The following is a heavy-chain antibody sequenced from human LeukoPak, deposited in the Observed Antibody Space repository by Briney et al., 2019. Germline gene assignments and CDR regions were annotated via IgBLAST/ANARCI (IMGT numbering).Heavy chain of an antibody. Sequence: GASVKVSCKASGYNFTSYWIQWVRQAPGQGLEWVSLINPNDGSTTYTHKFQGRVTMTRDMSTSTAFMDLSSLTPDDMATYYCVRAPRHSSTMLDYWGQGTLVTVSS. D-gene: IGHD6-13*01. V-gene: IGHV1-46*01. CDR1: GYNFTSYW. J-gene: IGHJ4*02. CDR2: INPNDGST. CDR3: VRAPRHSSTMLDY.